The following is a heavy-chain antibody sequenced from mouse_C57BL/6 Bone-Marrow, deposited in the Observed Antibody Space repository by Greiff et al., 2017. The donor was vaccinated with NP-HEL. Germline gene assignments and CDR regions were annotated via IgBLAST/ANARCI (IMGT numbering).Heavy chain of an antibody. D-gene: IGHD1-1*01. V-gene: IGHV1-50*01. CDR2: IDPSDSYT. J-gene: IGHJ2*01. Sequence: VQLQQPGAELVKPGASVKLSCKASGYTFTSYWMQWVKQRPGQGLEWIGEIDPSDSYTNYNQKFKGKATLTVDTSSSTAYMQLSSLTSEDSAVYYGARMRAYYGSSYFDYWGQGTTLTVSS. CDR3: ARMRAYYGSSYFDY. CDR1: GYTFTSYW.